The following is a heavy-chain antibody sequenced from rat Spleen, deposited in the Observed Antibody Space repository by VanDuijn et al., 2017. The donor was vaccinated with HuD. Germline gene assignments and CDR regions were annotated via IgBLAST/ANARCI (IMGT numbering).Heavy chain of an antibody. CDR3: TTGGAGAY. Sequence: EVQLVESGGGFVQPGRSMELSCVVSGFTFSTYDMAWVRQAPTKGPEWVATISFDGSTTYHRDSVKGRFTISSDNTKSTLYLQMNSPRSEDTATYYCTTGGAGAYWGQGTLVTVSS. V-gene: IGHV5-7*01. J-gene: IGHJ3*01. D-gene: IGHD4-3*01. CDR1: GFTFSTYD. CDR2: ISFDGSTT.